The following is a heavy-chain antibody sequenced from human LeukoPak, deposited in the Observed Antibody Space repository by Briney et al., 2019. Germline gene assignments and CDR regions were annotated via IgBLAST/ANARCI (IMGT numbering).Heavy chain of an antibody. Sequence: GGSLRLSCAASGFTFSSYAMSWVRQAPGKGLEWVSAISGSGGSTYYADSVKGRFTISRDNSKNTLYLQMNSLRAEDTAVYYCAKQTHNDFWSGYYFDYWGQGTLVTVSS. D-gene: IGHD3-3*01. J-gene: IGHJ4*02. CDR3: AKQTHNDFWSGYYFDY. CDR1: GFTFSSYA. V-gene: IGHV3-23*01. CDR2: ISGSGGST.